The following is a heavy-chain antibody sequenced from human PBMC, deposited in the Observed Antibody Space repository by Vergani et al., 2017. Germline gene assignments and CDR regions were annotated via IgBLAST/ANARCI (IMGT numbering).Heavy chain of an antibody. Sequence: QVQLVESGGGVVQPGRSLRLSCAASGFTFSSYAMHWVRQAPGKGLEWVAVISYDGSNKYYADSVKGRFTISRDNSKNTLYLQMNSLRAEATAVYYCARDVGGYADYWGQGTLVTVSS. D-gene: IGHD3-22*01. CDR1: GFTFSSYA. J-gene: IGHJ4*02. V-gene: IGHV3-30*01. CDR3: ARDVGGYADY. CDR2: ISYDGSNK.